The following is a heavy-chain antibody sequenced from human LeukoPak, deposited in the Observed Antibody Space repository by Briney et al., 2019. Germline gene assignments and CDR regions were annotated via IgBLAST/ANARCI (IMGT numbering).Heavy chain of an antibody. D-gene: IGHD5-18*01. J-gene: IGHJ4*02. V-gene: IGHV3-21*01. CDR1: GFTFSSYS. CDR2: ISSSSSYI. CDR3: ARERGFSSQLNDY. Sequence: PGGSLRLSCAASGFTFSSYSMNWVRQAPGKGLEWVSSISSSSSYIYYADSVKGRFTISRDNAKNSLYLQMNSLRAEDTAVYYCARERGFSSQLNDYWGQGTLVTVSS.